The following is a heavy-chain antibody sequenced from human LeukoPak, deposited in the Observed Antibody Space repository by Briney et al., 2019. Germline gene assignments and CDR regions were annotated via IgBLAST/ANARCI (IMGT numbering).Heavy chain of an antibody. D-gene: IGHD5-24*01. J-gene: IGHJ3*02. CDR2: IYSGGST. V-gene: IGHV3-66*01. CDR3: ARKIGGYNYAAFDI. Sequence: GGSLRLSCAASGFTVSSNYMSWVRQAPGKGLEWVSVIYSGGSTYYADSVKGRFTISRDNSKNTLYLQMNSLRAEDTAVYYCARKIGGYNYAAFDIWGQGTMVTVSS. CDR1: GFTVSSNY.